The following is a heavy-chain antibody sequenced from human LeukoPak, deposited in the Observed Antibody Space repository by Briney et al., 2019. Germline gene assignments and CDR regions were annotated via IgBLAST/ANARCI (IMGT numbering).Heavy chain of an antibody. J-gene: IGHJ4*02. D-gene: IGHD6-13*01. Sequence: SQTLSLTCAVSGGSISSGGYSWSWIRQPPGKGLEWIGYIYHSGSTYYNPSLKSRVTISVDRSKNQFSLKLSSVTAADTAVYYCDRGVEPAAAGPFIDYWGQGTLVTVSS. CDR3: DRGVEPAAAGPFIDY. CDR2: IYHSGST. V-gene: IGHV4-30-2*01. CDR1: GGSISSGGYS.